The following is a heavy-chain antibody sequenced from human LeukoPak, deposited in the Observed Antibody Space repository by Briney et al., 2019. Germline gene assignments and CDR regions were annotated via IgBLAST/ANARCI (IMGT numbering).Heavy chain of an antibody. J-gene: IGHJ5*02. Sequence: GASVKVSCKASGYTFTGYYMHWVRQAPGQGLEWMGRINPNSGGTNYAQKFQGRVTMTRDTSISTAYMELSRLRSDDTAVYYCASFGYGSGSYVWFDPWGQGTLVTVSS. CDR3: ASFGYGSGSYVWFDP. V-gene: IGHV1-2*06. D-gene: IGHD3-10*01. CDR1: GYTFTGYY. CDR2: INPNSGGT.